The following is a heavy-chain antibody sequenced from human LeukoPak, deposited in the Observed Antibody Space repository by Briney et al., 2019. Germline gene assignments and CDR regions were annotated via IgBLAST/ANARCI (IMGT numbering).Heavy chain of an antibody. V-gene: IGHV4-34*01. CDR1: GGSFSGYY. CDR3: ARRRLLDY. CDR2: INHSGST. Sequence: PSETLSLTCAVYGGSFSGYYWSWIRQPPGKGLEWIGEINHSGSTNYNPSLKSRVTISVDTSKNQFSLKLSSVTAADTAVYYCARRRLLDYRGQGTLVTVSS. D-gene: IGHD4-11*01. J-gene: IGHJ4*02.